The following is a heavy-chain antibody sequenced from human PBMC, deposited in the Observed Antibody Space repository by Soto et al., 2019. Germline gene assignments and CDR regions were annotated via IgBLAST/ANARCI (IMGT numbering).Heavy chain of an antibody. CDR2: ISYDGSNK. D-gene: IGHD3-9*01. V-gene: IGHV3-30*18. Sequence: GGSLRLSCAASGFTFSSYGMHWVRQAPGKGLEWVAVISYDGSNKYYADSVKGRFTISRDNSKNTLYLQMNSLRAEDTAVYYCAKELRYFDWLSTTFDYWGQGTLVTSPQ. CDR1: GFTFSSYG. CDR3: AKELRYFDWLSTTFDY. J-gene: IGHJ4*02.